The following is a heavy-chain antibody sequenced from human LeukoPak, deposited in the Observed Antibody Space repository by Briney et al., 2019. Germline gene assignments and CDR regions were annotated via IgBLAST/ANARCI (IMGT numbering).Heavy chain of an antibody. V-gene: IGHV5-51*01. J-gene: IGHJ4*02. Sequence: GESLKISCKVSGYDFASYCIAWVRQMPGKGLEWMGIIYPGDSDTRYSPSFQGQVAISADKSIGTAYLQWSSLKASDTAIYYCARGTVAATYGTFDYWGQGTLVTVSS. D-gene: IGHD6-19*01. CDR2: IYPGDSDT. CDR1: GYDFASYC. CDR3: ARGTVAATYGTFDY.